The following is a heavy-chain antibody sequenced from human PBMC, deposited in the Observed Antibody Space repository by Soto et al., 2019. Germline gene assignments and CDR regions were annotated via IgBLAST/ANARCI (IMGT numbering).Heavy chain of an antibody. CDR3: ASPPLGTWFDAGYYYMDV. CDR1: GGSISSSTYC. V-gene: IGHV4-39*01. Sequence: PLETLPLTCTVSGGSISSSTYCWGWIRQSPGKGLEWIGSIYYRGSTYYNPSLKSRVTISVDTSKSQFSLKLSSVTAADTAVYFCASPPLGTWFDAGYYYMDVWGKGTTVTVSS. CDR2: IYYRGST. D-gene: IGHD3-10*01. J-gene: IGHJ6*03.